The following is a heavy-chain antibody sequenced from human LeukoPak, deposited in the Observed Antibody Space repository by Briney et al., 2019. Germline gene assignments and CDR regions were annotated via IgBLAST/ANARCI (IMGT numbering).Heavy chain of an antibody. CDR3: ARAEGDH. CDR1: GFTFSSYS. CDR2: ISGSGGST. Sequence: GGSLRLSCAASGFTFSSYSMNWVRQAPGKGLEWVSAISGSGGSTYYADSVKGRFTISRDNAKNSLYLQMNSLRAEDTAVYYYARAEGDHWGQGTLVTLSS. J-gene: IGHJ4*02. V-gene: IGHV3-21*01.